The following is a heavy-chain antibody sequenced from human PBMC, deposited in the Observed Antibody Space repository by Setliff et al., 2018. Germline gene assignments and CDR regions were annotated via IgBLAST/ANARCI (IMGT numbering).Heavy chain of an antibody. CDR3: ARRGERFFNWFDP. J-gene: IGHJ5*02. CDR2: IYPGDSDT. Sequence: PGESLKISCKGSGYSFTSYWSGWVRQMPGKGLEWMGIIYPGDSDTRYSPSFQGQVTISTDTSINTAFLQWNNLKASDTAVYYCARRGERFFNWFDPWGQGTLVTVSS. CDR1: GYSFTSYW. D-gene: IGHD2-21*01. V-gene: IGHV5-51*01.